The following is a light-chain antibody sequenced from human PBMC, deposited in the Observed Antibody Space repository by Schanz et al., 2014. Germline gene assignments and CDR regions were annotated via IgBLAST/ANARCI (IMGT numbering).Light chain of an antibody. V-gene: IGKV1-9*01. CDR1: QAISSY. J-gene: IGKJ4*01. CDR2: TAS. CDR3: QQSHSTPLT. Sequence: IQLTQSPSSLSASVGDRVTITCRASQAISSYLVWYQQKPGKAPKLLIYTASTLQSGVPSRFSGSGSGTDFTLTISSLQPEDFATYYCQQSHSTPLTFGGGTKVETK.